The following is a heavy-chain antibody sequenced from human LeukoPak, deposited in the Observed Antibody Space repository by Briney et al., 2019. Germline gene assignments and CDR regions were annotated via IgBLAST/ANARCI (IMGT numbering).Heavy chain of an antibody. CDR3: ARDQSSSGLGFDY. CDR1: GGTFSSYA. D-gene: IGHD6-6*01. Sequence: SSVKVSCKASGGTFSSYAISWVRQAPGQGLEWMGGIIPIFGTANYAQRFQGRVTITADESTSTAYMELSSLRPEDTAVYYCARDQSSSGLGFDYWGQGTLVTVSS. V-gene: IGHV1-69*01. CDR2: IIPIFGTA. J-gene: IGHJ4*02.